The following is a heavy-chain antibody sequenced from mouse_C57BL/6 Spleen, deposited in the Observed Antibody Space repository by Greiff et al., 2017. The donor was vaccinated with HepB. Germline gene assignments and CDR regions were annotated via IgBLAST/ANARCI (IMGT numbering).Heavy chain of an antibody. CDR1: GYSFTSYY. Sequence: VQLQESGPELVKPGASVKISCKASGYSFTSYYIHWVKQRPGQGLEWIGWIYPGSGNTKYNEKFKGKATLTADTSSSTAYMQLSSLTSEDSAVYYCARGGTRGFAYWGQGTLVTVSA. V-gene: IGHV1-66*01. CDR3: ARGGTRGFAY. CDR2: IYPGSGNT. J-gene: IGHJ3*01. D-gene: IGHD3-3*01.